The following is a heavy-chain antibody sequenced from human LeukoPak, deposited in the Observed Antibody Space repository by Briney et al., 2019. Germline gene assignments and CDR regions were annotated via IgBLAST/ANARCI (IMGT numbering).Heavy chain of an antibody. J-gene: IGHJ4*02. V-gene: IGHV4-4*02. CDR1: GGSVTSTNW. CDR2: VHLDGRT. D-gene: IGHD3-3*01. Sequence: SETLSLTCGVSGGSVTSTNWWTWVRQPPGKGLEWIGEVHLDGRTNYNPSLKSRLTMSVDLSENHVSLRLTSVTAADTAVYYCAREGGFYRPLDYSGQGTLVTVSS. CDR3: AREGGFYRPLDY.